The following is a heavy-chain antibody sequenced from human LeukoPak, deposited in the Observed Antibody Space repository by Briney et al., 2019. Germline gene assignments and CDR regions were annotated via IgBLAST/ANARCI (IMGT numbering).Heavy chain of an antibody. CDR1: GFTFGSYW. CDR2: INTDGGDT. J-gene: IGHJ4*02. V-gene: IGHV3-74*01. Sequence: GGSLRLSCAASGFTFGSYWMHWVRQAPGKGLVWVSRINTDGGDTIYADSVKGRFTISRDNAKNTLFLQMNSLRAEDTAVYYCARDEKIVGASGQYYWGQGTLVTVSS. CDR3: ARDEKIVGASGQYY. D-gene: IGHD1-26*01.